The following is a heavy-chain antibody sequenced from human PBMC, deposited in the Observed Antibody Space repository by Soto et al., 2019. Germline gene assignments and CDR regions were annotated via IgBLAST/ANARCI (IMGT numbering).Heavy chain of an antibody. CDR1: GFTFSNYG. J-gene: IGHJ3*02. D-gene: IGHD6-6*01. CDR3: ARDLPEYSRSSAPFDI. V-gene: IGHV3-33*05. Sequence: PGGSLRLSCASSGFTFSNYGMHWVRQAPGKGLEWVGVSLFDVRRQTYPDSLKHRLNISRDNPKNTLFLQMKSLRADDTAVYFRARDLPEYSRSSAPFDIWAQGTTVTV. CDR2: SLFDVRRQ.